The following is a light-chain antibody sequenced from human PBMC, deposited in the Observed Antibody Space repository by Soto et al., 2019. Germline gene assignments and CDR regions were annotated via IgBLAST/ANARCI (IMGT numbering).Light chain of an antibody. CDR3: QQRSNWPPLT. Sequence: EIVLTQSPATLSLSPGERATLSCRASQSVSSYLAWYQQKPGQAPRLLIYDASNRATGIPARFSGSGSGTDFTLTISSLEPEDFAVYYCQQRSNWPPLTCGQGTRLEIK. CDR2: DAS. J-gene: IGKJ5*01. V-gene: IGKV3-11*01. CDR1: QSVSSY.